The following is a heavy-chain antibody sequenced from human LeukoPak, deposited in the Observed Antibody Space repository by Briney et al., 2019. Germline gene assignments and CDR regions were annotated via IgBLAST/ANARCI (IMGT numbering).Heavy chain of an antibody. Sequence: ASVKVSGKASGYTFTSYGISWVRQAPGQGLEWMGWISAYNGNKNYAQKLQGRVTMTTDTSTSTAYMELRSLRSDGTAVYYCARTIRGYSYGSPVDYWGQGTLVTVSS. CDR1: GYTFTSYG. D-gene: IGHD5-18*01. CDR3: ARTIRGYSYGSPVDY. J-gene: IGHJ4*02. CDR2: ISAYNGNK. V-gene: IGHV1-18*04.